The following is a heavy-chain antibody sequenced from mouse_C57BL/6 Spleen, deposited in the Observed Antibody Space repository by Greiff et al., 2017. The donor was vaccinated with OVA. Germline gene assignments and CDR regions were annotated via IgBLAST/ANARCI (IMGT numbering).Heavy chain of an antibody. CDR3: ARGVNYYGSSYDY. D-gene: IGHD1-1*01. J-gene: IGHJ2*01. V-gene: IGHV1-54*01. CDR2: INPGSGGT. CDR1: GYAFTNYL. Sequence: QVQLQQSGAELVRPGTSVKVSCKASGYAFTNYLIEWVKQRPGQGLEWIGVINPGSGGTNYNEKFKGKATLTADKSSSTAYMQLSSLTSEDSAVYVCARGVNYYGSSYDYWGQGTTLTVSS.